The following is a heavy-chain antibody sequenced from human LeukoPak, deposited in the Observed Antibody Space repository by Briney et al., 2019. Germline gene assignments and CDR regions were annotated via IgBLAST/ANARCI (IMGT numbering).Heavy chain of an antibody. Sequence: PSETLSLTCAVSGYSISNNHYWGWIRQPPGKGLEWIGHIYHGGSTYYDPSLKSRLTISVDTSKNQFSLKVTSVTAADTAVYYCARSSVTGILYYFGHWGEGTLVTVSS. J-gene: IGHJ4*02. D-gene: IGHD6-19*01. CDR1: GYSISNNHY. CDR2: IYHGGST. CDR3: ARSSVTGILYYFGH. V-gene: IGHV4-38-2*01.